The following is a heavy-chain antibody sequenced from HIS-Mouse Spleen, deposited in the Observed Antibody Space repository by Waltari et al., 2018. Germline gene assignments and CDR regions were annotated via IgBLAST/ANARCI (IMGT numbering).Heavy chain of an antibody. CDR2: IYYSGST. CDR1: GGTLSSSSYY. CDR3: AREIPYSSSWYDWYFDL. V-gene: IGHV4-39*07. D-gene: IGHD6-13*01. J-gene: IGHJ2*01. Sequence: QLQLQESGPGLGKPSETLSLTCTVSGGTLSSSSYYWVWIRQPPGKGMEWIGSIYYSGSTYYNPSLKSRVTISVDTSKNQFSLKLSSVTAADTAVYYCAREIPYSSSWYDWYFDLWGRGTLVTVSS.